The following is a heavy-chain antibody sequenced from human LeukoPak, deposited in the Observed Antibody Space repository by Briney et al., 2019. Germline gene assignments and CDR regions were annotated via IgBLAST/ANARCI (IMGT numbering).Heavy chain of an antibody. D-gene: IGHD3-10*01. CDR2: INHSGST. V-gene: IGHV4-34*01. Sequence: SETLSLTCAVYGGSFSGYYWSWIRQPPGKGLEWIGEINHSGSTNYNPSLKSRVTISVDTSKNQFSLKLSSVTAADAAVYYCAMTRYYYGSGSYNYWGQGTLVTVSS. CDR3: AMTRYYYGSGSYNY. J-gene: IGHJ4*02. CDR1: GGSFSGYY.